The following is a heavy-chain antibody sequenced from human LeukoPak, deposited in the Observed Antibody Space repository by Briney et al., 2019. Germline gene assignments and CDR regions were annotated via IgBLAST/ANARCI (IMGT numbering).Heavy chain of an antibody. J-gene: IGHJ4*02. Sequence: SETLSLTCAVYGGSFSGHYWTYARQPPGKGLEWIGESTHSGSTNYNPSLKSRVTISVDTSKNQFSLKLTSVTAADTAVYYCARGRTGAAALDFWGPGTLVTVSS. CDR3: ARGRTGAAALDF. CDR1: GGSFSGHY. CDR2: STHSGST. D-gene: IGHD2-2*01. V-gene: IGHV4-34*01.